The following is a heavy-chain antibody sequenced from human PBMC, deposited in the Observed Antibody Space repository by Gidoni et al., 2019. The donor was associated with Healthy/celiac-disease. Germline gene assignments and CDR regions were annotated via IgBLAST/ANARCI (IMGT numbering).Heavy chain of an antibody. J-gene: IGHJ4*02. CDR1: GFTSSAYY. CDR2: IRSRSSYT. Sequence: QVQLVESGGGFVTPAGSLRLSCAASGFTSSAYYLSWIRQAPGKGQEWVSDIRSRSSYTNDADAVKGRLTISGDNAKNSLYLQMNRLRAEDTDVYYCARGRVLRFLEWLHYFEDWGQGTLVTVSS. D-gene: IGHD3-3*01. CDR3: ARGRVLRFLEWLHYFED. V-gene: IGHV3-11*06.